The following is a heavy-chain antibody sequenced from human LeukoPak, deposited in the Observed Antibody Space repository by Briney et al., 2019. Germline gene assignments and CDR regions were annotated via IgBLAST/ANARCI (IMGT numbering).Heavy chain of an antibody. Sequence: GGSLRLSCAASGFTFSDYYMSWIRQAPGKGLEWVSYISSSRSTIYYADSVKGRFTISRDNAKNSLYLQMNSLRAEDTAVYYCAKDRRMVRGAHDAFDIWGQGTMVTVSS. J-gene: IGHJ3*02. CDR2: ISSSRSTI. V-gene: IGHV3-11*01. CDR1: GFTFSDYY. D-gene: IGHD3-10*01. CDR3: AKDRRMVRGAHDAFDI.